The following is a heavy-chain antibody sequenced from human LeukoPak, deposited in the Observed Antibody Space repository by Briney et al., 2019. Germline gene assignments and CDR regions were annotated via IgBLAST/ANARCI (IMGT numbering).Heavy chain of an antibody. Sequence: GGSLRHSCAASGFTFSSYWMHWVRQAPGKGLVWVSRINGDGSRTNCADSVKGRFTISRDNAENTLYLQMNSLRVEDTAVYYCTRDFDAATGSWGQGTLVTVSS. CDR3: TRDFDAATGS. CDR1: GFTFSSYW. V-gene: IGHV3-74*01. CDR2: INGDGSRT. J-gene: IGHJ5*02. D-gene: IGHD3-9*01.